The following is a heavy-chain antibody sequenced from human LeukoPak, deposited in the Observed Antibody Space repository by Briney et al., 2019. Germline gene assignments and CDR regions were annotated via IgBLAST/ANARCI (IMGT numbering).Heavy chain of an antibody. Sequence: GGSLRLSCAASGFTFSDYAMSWVRQAPGQGLEGVSAISDDGSGTYYAASVKGRFTISRDNSQNTLFLQINSLRAEDSAVYYCATDRERDPSVYYLVGGQGTLITVSS. CDR2: ISDDGSGT. CDR3: ATDRERDPSVYYLV. V-gene: IGHV3-23*01. D-gene: IGHD3-22*01. J-gene: IGHJ4*02. CDR1: GFTFSDYA.